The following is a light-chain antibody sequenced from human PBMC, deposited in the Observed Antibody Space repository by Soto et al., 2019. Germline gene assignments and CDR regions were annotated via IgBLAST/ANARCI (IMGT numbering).Light chain of an antibody. Sequence: EIVMTQSPATLSVSPGERATLSCRASQSISSNLAWYQQKPGQAPRLLIYGASTRATGIPATFSGSGSGTEFTLTIRGLQSEDFPVYYCQQYNNWPFTFGPGTKGISN. CDR3: QQYNNWPFT. J-gene: IGKJ3*01. CDR2: GAS. V-gene: IGKV3-15*01. CDR1: QSISSN.